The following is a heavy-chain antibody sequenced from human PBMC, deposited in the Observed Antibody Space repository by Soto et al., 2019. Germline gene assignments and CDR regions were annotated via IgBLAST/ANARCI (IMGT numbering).Heavy chain of an antibody. V-gene: IGHV4-34*01. D-gene: IGHD2-2*01. CDR2: INHSGST. Sequence: SSETLSLTCAVYGGSFSGYYWSWIRQPPGKGLEWIGEINHSGSTNYNPSLKSRVTISVDTSKNQFSLKLSSVTAADMAVYYCARGSSTARGMRYWGQGTLVTVSS. CDR3: ARGSSTARGMRY. J-gene: IGHJ4*02. CDR1: GGSFSGYY.